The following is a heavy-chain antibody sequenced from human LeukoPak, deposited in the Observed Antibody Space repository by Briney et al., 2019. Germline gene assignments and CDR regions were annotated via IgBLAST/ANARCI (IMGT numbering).Heavy chain of an antibody. D-gene: IGHD3-10*01. CDR3: ARRTVRGVIAY. J-gene: IGHJ4*02. CDR2: INHSGST. CDR1: GGSFSGYY. Sequence: SETLSLTCAVYGGSFSGYYWSWIRQPPGKGLEWIGEINHSGSTNYNPSLKSRITISVDTSKNQFSLKLSSVTAADTAVYYCARRTVRGVIAYWGQGTLVTVSS. V-gene: IGHV4-34*01.